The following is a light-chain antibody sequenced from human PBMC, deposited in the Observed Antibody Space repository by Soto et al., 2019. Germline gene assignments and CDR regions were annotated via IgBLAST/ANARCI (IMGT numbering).Light chain of an antibody. CDR3: LQDHNYPLT. CDR1: QGIGND. Sequence: AIQVAQSPSSLSASVGDRVTITCRASQGIGNDVGWYQQKPGKAPKLLLYAATTLQSGVPSRFSGTRSGTDFTLTISSLQPEDFATYYCLQDHNYPLTFGGGTKVEIK. J-gene: IGKJ4*01. V-gene: IGKV1-6*02. CDR2: AAT.